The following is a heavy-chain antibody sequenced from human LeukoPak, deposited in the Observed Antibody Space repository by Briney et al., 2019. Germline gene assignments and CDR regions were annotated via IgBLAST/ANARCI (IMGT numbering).Heavy chain of an antibody. J-gene: IGHJ4*02. D-gene: IGHD1-1*01. V-gene: IGHV3-23*01. Sequence: GGSLRLSCAASGFTFSSYAMSWVRQAPGKGLEWVSAISGSGGSTYYADSVKGRFTISRDNSKNTLYLQVNSLRPEDTAVYYCARQLPSKRDFDYWGQGTRVTVSS. CDR2: ISGSGGST. CDR1: GFTFSSYA. CDR3: ARQLPSKRDFDY.